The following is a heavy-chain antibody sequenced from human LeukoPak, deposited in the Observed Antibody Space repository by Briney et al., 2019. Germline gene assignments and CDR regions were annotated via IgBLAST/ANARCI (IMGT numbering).Heavy chain of an antibody. J-gene: IGHJ4*02. CDR1: GVAISSYY. D-gene: IGHD3-9*01. V-gene: IGHV4-59*01. CDR2: IYYSGST. Sequence: PSRTLSLTCIVSGVAISSYYRSWVRQPPGKGLEWIGYIYYSGSTNYNPSLKSRVTISVDTSKKQFSLRLSSVTAADTAVYYCARGFEILTGYFYYYDYWGQGTLVTVSS. CDR3: ARGFEILTGYFYYYDY.